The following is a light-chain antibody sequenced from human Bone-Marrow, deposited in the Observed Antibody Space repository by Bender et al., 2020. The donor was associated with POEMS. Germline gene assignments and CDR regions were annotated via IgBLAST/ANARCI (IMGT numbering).Light chain of an antibody. V-gene: IGLV2-14*02. CDR2: EVN. CDR1: SSDVGSYNL. J-gene: IGLJ3*02. CDR3: AAWDDSLNGWV. Sequence: QSALTQPASVSGSPGQSITISCTGTSSDVGSYNLVSWYQQHPGKAPKLMIYEVNKRPSGVPDRFSGSKSGNTASLTVSGLQAEDEADYYCAAWDDSLNGWVFGGGTKLTVL.